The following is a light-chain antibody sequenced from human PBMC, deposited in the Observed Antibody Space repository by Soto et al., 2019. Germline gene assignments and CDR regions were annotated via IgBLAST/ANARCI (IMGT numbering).Light chain of an antibody. CDR1: QSISSSD. Sequence: EIVLPHSPGTMPLFPGERATLSCRASQSISSSDLAWYQHRPGQAPRLLIYAASSRATGIPVRFSGSGSGTDFTLSISRLEPEDFAVYYCQHYGSSSWKFGQGTKVDIK. CDR3: QHYGSSSWK. CDR2: AAS. J-gene: IGKJ1*01. V-gene: IGKV3-20*01.